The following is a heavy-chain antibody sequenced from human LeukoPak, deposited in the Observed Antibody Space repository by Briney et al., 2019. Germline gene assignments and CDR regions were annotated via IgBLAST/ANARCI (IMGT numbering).Heavy chain of an antibody. CDR2: ISAYNGNT. J-gene: IGHJ4*02. CDR3: ARDAGYCSSTSCYTFDY. V-gene: IGHV1-18*01. Sequence: ASVKVSCKASGYTFTSYGISWVRQAPGQGLEWMGWISAYNGNTNYAQKLQGRVTMTTDTSTSTAYMELRSLRSEDTAVYYCARDAGYCSSTSCYTFDYWGQGTLVTVSS. CDR1: GYTFTSYG. D-gene: IGHD2-2*02.